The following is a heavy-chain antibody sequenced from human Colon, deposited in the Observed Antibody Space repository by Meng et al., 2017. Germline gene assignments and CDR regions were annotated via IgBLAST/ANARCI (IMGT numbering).Heavy chain of an antibody. CDR3: ARLYCSGGSCYTIDY. D-gene: IGHD2-15*01. V-gene: IGHV7-4-1*02. CDR1: GYACTSYT. Sequence: QSGSGLKKLGAAVKVSCTASGYACTSYTMNWVRQAPGQGLEWIGWINTNTGNPTYAQGFTGRFVFSLDTSVSTEYLQISSLKAADTAVYYCARLYCSGGSCYTIDYWGQGTLVTVSS. CDR2: INTNTGNP. J-gene: IGHJ4*02.